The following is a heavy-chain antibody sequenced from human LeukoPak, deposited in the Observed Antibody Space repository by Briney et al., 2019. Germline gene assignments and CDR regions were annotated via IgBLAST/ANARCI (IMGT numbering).Heavy chain of an antibody. CDR3: ARDLRVPATAIPGDY. J-gene: IGHJ4*02. CDR1: GFTFSSYS. D-gene: IGHD2-2*02. CDR2: ISYDGSNK. V-gene: IGHV3-30*03. Sequence: GGSLRLSCAASGFTFSSYSMNWVRQAPGKGLEWVAVISYDGSNKYYADSVKGRFTISRDNSKNTLYLQMNSLRAEDTAVYYCARDLRVPATAIPGDYWGQGTLVTVSS.